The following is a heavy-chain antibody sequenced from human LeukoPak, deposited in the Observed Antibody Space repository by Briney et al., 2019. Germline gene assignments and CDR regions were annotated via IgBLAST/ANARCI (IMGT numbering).Heavy chain of an antibody. V-gene: IGHV1-2*06. CDR3: ARAGALYDAFDI. CDR1: GYTFTGYY. Sequence: ASVKISCKASGYTFTGYYMHWVRQAPGQGLEWMGRINPNSGDTNYAQKFQGRVTMTRDTSISTAYMELSRLRSDDTAVYYCARAGALYDAFDIWGQGTMVAVSS. CDR2: INPNSGDT. J-gene: IGHJ3*02. D-gene: IGHD4/OR15-4a*01.